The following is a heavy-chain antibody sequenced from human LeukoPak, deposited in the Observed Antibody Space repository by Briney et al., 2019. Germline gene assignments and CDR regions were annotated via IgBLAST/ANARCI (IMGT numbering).Heavy chain of an antibody. CDR3: ARGRRYYYDSSGYGFDY. CDR2: INHSGST. CDR1: GGSFSGYY. V-gene: IGHV4-34*01. J-gene: IGHJ4*02. Sequence: SETLSLTCAVYGGSFSGYYWSWIRLPPGKGLEWIGEINHSGSTNYNPSLKSRVTISVDTSKNQFSLKLSSVTAADTAVYYCARGRRYYYDSSGYGFDYWGQGTLVTVSS. D-gene: IGHD3-22*01.